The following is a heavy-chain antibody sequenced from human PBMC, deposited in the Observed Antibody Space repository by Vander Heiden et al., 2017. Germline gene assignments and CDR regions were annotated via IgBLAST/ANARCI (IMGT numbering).Heavy chain of an antibody. CDR3: AKDRSYYYDSSGYYSH. V-gene: IGHV3-23*01. D-gene: IGHD3-22*01. Sequence: EVQLLESGGGLVQPGGSLRLSCAASGFTFRSYAMSWVRQAPGKGLEWVSAISGSGGSTYYADSVKGRFTISRDNSKNTLYLQMNSLRAEDTAVYYCAKDRSYYYDSSGYYSHWGQGTLVTVSS. CDR1: GFTFRSYA. J-gene: IGHJ4*02. CDR2: ISGSGGST.